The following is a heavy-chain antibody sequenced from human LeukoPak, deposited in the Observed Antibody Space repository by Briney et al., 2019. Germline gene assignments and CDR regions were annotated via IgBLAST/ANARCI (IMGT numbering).Heavy chain of an antibody. CDR3: ASPHCSSTSCYPVRGAFDI. J-gene: IGHJ3*02. V-gene: IGHV3-11*04. CDR2: ISSSGSTI. D-gene: IGHD2-2*01. Sequence: GGSLRLSCAASGFTFSDYYMTWIRQAPGKGLEWVSYISSSGSTIYYADSVKGRFTISRDNAKNSLYLQMNSLRAEDTAVYYCASPHCSSTSCYPVRGAFDIWGQGTMVTVSS. CDR1: GFTFSDYY.